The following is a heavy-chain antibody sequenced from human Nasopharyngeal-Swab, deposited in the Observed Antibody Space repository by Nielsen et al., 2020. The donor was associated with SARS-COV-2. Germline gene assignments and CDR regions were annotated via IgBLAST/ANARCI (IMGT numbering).Heavy chain of an antibody. CDR3: AREGNGDSSFYFDY. Sequence: GESLKISCAASGFTFSSYWMSWVRQAPGKGLEWVAHIKQSGSEQYYVDSVKGRFTVSRDNAKNSLFLHLGSLRAEDTAVYYCAREGNGDSSFYFDYWGQGTLVTVSS. CDR1: GFTFSSYW. D-gene: IGHD4-17*01. CDR2: IKQSGSEQ. J-gene: IGHJ4*02. V-gene: IGHV3-7*01.